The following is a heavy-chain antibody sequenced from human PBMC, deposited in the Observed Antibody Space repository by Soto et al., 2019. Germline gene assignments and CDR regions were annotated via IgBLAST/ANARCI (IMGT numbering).Heavy chain of an antibody. Sequence: TGGSLRLSCAASGFTFSSYGMHWVRQAPGKGLEWVAVISYDGSNKYYADSVKGRFTISRDNSKNTLYLQMNSLRAEDTAVYYCAKDRLGDGYKDFDYWGQGTLVTVSS. J-gene: IGHJ4*02. CDR3: AKDRLGDGYKDFDY. V-gene: IGHV3-30*18. D-gene: IGHD5-12*01. CDR1: GFTFSSYG. CDR2: ISYDGSNK.